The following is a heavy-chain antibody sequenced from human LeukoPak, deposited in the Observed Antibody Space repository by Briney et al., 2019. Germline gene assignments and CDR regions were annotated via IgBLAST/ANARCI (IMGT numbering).Heavy chain of an antibody. CDR1: GGTCSSYA. CDR3: ARARSGFYYYYYMDV. Sequence: AVKVSCKPSGGTCSSYALSCVRQAPGQGCEWMGGLIPIFGTANYAQKFQGRVTITTDESTSTAYMELSSLRSEDTAVYYCARARSGFYYYYYMDVWGKATTVTVSS. V-gene: IGHV1-69*05. CDR2: LIPIFGTA. D-gene: IGHD6-19*01. J-gene: IGHJ6*03.